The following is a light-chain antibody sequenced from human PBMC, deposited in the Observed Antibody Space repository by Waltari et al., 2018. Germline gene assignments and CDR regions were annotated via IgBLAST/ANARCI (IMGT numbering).Light chain of an antibody. Sequence: QSVLTQSPSASGTPGQRVTISCSGSSSNIGRNTVNWYQHLPGTGPKLLIYANNQRPSGVPDRFSGSKSGTSASLAISGLQSEDEAYYFCATRDARLDGFVFGSGTEVTVL. CDR1: SSNIGRNT. CDR2: ANN. J-gene: IGLJ1*01. CDR3: ATRDARLDGFV. V-gene: IGLV1-44*01.